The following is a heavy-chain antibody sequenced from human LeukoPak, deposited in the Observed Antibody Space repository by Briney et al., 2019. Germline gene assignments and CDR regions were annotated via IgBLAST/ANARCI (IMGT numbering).Heavy chain of an antibody. CDR1: GFTFSSYA. CDR2: ISYDGSNK. Sequence: GGSLRLSCAASGFTFSSYAMHWVRQAPGKGLEWVAVISYDGSNKYYADSVKGRFTISRDNSKNTLYLQMNSLRAEDTAVYYCARGYYDFWSGLGDYWGQGTLVTVSS. D-gene: IGHD3-3*01. CDR3: ARGYYDFWSGLGDY. V-gene: IGHV3-30-3*01. J-gene: IGHJ4*02.